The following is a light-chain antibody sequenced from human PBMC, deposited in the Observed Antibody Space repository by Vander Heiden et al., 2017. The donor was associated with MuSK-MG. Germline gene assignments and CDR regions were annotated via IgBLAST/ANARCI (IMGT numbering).Light chain of an antibody. CDR2: AAS. Sequence: DIQMTQSPSSLSASVGDRVTITCRASQSISSYLNWYQQKPGKAPKLLIYAASSLQSGVPSRFSGSGSGTDFTLTISSLQPEDFAPYYCQQSDCTPRPTFGGGTKVEIK. CDR3: QQSDCTPRPT. J-gene: IGKJ4*01. V-gene: IGKV1-39*01. CDR1: QSISSY.